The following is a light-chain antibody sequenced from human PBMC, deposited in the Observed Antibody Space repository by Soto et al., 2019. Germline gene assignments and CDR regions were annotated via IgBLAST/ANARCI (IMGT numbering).Light chain of an antibody. CDR3: SSYTSSNSSYV. J-gene: IGLJ1*01. CDR2: EVT. Sequence: QSALTQPPSVSGSPGQSVTISCTGTSSDVGNYNRVSWYQQPPGTAPKLMIYEVTNRPSGVPDRFSGSKSGNTASLTISGLQAEDEADYYCSSYTSSNSSYVFGTGTKLTVL. V-gene: IGLV2-18*02. CDR1: SSDVGNYNR.